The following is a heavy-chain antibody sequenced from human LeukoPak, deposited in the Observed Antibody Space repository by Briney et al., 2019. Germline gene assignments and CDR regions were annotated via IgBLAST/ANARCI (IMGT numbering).Heavy chain of an antibody. J-gene: IGHJ4*02. CDR1: GFTFSNYA. CDR3: ARDDCGANCYALIDY. CDR2: ISYDGSNQ. Sequence: GGSLRLSCAASGFTFSNYAMHWVRQAPGKGLEWVAVISYDGSNQYYADSVKGRFTISRDNSKNTVYLQMTGLRAEDTAVYYCARDDCGANCYALIDYWGQGTLVTVSS. D-gene: IGHD2-21*02. V-gene: IGHV3-30-3*01.